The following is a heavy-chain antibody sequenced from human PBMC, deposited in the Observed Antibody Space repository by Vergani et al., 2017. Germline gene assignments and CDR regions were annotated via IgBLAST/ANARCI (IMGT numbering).Heavy chain of an antibody. J-gene: IGHJ4*02. Sequence: EVQLVESGGGLVQPGGSLRLSCAASGFTFSSYWMHWVRQAPGKGLVWVSRINSDGSSTSYADSVKGRFTISRDNAKNTLYLQMNSLRAEDTAVYYSVKDRDYDILTGPPRGFDYWGQGTLVTVSS. CDR3: VKDRDYDILTGPPRGFDY. D-gene: IGHD3-9*01. CDR1: GFTFSSYW. V-gene: IGHV3-74*01. CDR2: INSDGSST.